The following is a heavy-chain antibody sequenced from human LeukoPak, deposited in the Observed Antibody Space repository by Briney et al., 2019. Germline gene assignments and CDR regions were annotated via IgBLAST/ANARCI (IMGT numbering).Heavy chain of an antibody. Sequence: GESLRISCKGSGYSFTSYWISWVRQMPGKGLEWTGRIDPSDSYINYSPSFQGHVTISADKSISTAYLQWSSLKASDTAMYYCARQEYCSGGSCYTWFDPWGQGTLVTVSS. J-gene: IGHJ5*02. CDR2: IDPSDSYI. CDR3: ARQEYCSGGSCYTWFDP. D-gene: IGHD2-15*01. V-gene: IGHV5-10-1*01. CDR1: GYSFTSYW.